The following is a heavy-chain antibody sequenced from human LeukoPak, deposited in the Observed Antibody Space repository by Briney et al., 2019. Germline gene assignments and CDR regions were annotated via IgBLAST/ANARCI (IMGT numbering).Heavy chain of an antibody. Sequence: GRALRLSCAASGFTFSSYGMHWVRQAPGKGLEWVAVISDDGSNKYYGDSVKGRFTISRDNSKNTLYLQMNSLRAEDPAVYYCAKDRGYSSSWYVFGYWGQGALVTLSS. CDR3: AKDRGYSSSWYVFGY. CDR2: ISDDGSNK. V-gene: IGHV3-30*18. D-gene: IGHD6-13*01. J-gene: IGHJ4*02. CDR1: GFTFSSYG.